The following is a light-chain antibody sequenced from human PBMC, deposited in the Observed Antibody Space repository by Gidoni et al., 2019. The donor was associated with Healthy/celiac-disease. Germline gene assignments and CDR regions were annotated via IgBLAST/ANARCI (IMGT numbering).Light chain of an antibody. J-gene: IGKJ3*01. CDR1: QSVLYSSNNKNY. V-gene: IGKV4-1*01. Sequence: DIVMTQSPDSLAVSLGDRATINCKSSQSVLYSSNNKNYLAWYQQKPGQPPKLLIYWASTRESGVPDRVSGSGSGTDFTLTISSLQAEDVAVYYCQQYYSTPLSFGPGTKVDIK. CDR3: QQYYSTPLS. CDR2: WAS.